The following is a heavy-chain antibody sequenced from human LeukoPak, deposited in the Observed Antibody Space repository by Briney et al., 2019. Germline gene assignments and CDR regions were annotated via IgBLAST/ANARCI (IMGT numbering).Heavy chain of an antibody. CDR3: VRWYDAFDI. Sequence: GGSLRLSCAASGFTFSSYEVNWVRQAPEKGLEWVSYISSSGSTIYYADSVKGRFTISRDNAKNSLYLQMHSLRAEDTAVYYCVRWYDAFDIWGQGTMVTVSS. J-gene: IGHJ3*02. CDR2: ISSSGSTI. CDR1: GFTFSSYE. D-gene: IGHD2-15*01. V-gene: IGHV3-48*03.